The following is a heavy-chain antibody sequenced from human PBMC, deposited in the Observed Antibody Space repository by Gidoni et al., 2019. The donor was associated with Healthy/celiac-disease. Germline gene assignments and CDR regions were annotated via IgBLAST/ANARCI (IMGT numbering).Heavy chain of an antibody. CDR1: GYTFTSYG. Sequence: QVQLVQSGAEVKKPGASVKVSCKASGYTFTSYGFSWVRQAPGQGLEWMGWISAYNGDTSYAQNLQGRVTMTTDTSTSTAYMELRSLRSDDTAVYYCARARGSYTTGAGAFDIWGQGTMVTVSS. J-gene: IGHJ3*02. CDR3: ARARGSYTTGAGAFDI. D-gene: IGHD1-26*01. CDR2: ISAYNGDT. V-gene: IGHV1-18*01.